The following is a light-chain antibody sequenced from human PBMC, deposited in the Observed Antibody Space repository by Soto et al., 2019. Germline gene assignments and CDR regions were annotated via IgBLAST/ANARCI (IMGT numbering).Light chain of an antibody. J-gene: IGKJ3*01. Sequence: DIQMTQSPSSLSASVGDRVTITCQASQDISNFLNWYQQKPGTAPKLLIYDASNLETGVPSRFIGSGSGTDFTFTITSLQPEDIATYYCQQYVNLPPFTFGPGTKVDIK. V-gene: IGKV1-33*01. CDR2: DAS. CDR3: QQYVNLPPFT. CDR1: QDISNF.